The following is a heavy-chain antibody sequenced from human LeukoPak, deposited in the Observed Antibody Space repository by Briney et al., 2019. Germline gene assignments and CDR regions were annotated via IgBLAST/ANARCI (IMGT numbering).Heavy chain of an antibody. CDR3: ARESGWMATIRLDP. D-gene: IGHD5-24*01. Sequence: PSETLSLTCAVYGGSFSGYYWSWIRQPPGKGLEWIGEINHSGSTNYNPSLKSRVTISVGTSKNQFSLKLSSVTAADTAVYYCARESGWMATIRLDPWGQGTLVTVSS. CDR1: GGSFSGYY. CDR2: INHSGST. J-gene: IGHJ5*02. V-gene: IGHV4-34*01.